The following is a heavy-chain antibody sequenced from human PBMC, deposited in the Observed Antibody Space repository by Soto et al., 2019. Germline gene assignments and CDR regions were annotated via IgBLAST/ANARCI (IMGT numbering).Heavy chain of an antibody. Sequence: GGSLRLSCAASGFTFSSYSMNWVRQAPGKGLEWVSYISSSSSTIYYADSVKGRFTISRDNAKNSLYLQMNSLRDEDTAVYYCARSLLVVVVVAATPLDYWGQGTLVTVS. CDR2: ISSSSSTI. V-gene: IGHV3-48*02. CDR3: ARSLLVVVVVAATPLDY. D-gene: IGHD2-15*01. J-gene: IGHJ4*02. CDR1: GFTFSSYS.